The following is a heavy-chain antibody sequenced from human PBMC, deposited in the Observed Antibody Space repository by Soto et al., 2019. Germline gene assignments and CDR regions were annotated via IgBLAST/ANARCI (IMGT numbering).Heavy chain of an antibody. CDR3: ARADLGDAFDI. CDR2: ISAYNGNT. V-gene: IGHV1-18*01. J-gene: IGHJ3*02. Sequence: ASVKVSCKASGCTFTIYCISWVRQAPGQGLEWMGWISAYNGNTNYAQKLQGRVTMTTDTSTSTAYMELRSLRSDDTAVYYCARADLGDAFDIWGQGTMVTVSS. D-gene: IGHD7-27*01. CDR1: GCTFTIYC.